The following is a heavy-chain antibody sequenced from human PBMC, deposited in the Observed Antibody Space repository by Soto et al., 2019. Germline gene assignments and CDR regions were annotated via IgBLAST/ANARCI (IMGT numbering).Heavy chain of an antibody. CDR2: IIPIFGTA. CDR3: ARDRIAARPSWFDP. D-gene: IGHD6-6*01. V-gene: IGHV1-69*13. J-gene: IGHJ5*02. Sequence: ASVKVSCKASGGTFSSYAISWVRQAPGQGLEWMGGIIPIFGTANYAQKFQGRVTITADESTSTAYMELSSLRSEDTAVYYCARDRIAARPSWFDPWGQGTLVTVSS. CDR1: GGTFSSYA.